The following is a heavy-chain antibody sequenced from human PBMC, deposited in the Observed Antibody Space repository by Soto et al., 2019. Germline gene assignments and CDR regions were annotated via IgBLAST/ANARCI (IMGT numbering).Heavy chain of an antibody. V-gene: IGHV3-23*01. CDR3: AKDRFGIVGPVDS. CDR1: GLILSDYV. CDR2: ISGSGGDT. Sequence: GGSLRLSCAASGLILSDYVMSWVRQAPGKGLECVACISGSGGDTFYADSVKGRFTISRDNSRNTLSLHMNSLRVDDTAVYFCAKDRFGIVGPVDSWGQGTLVTVSS. D-gene: IGHD1-26*01. J-gene: IGHJ4*02.